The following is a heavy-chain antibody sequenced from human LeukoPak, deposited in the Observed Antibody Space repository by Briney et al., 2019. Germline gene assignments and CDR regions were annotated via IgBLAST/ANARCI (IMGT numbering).Heavy chain of an antibody. CDR3: ASPPHEGGVITYFDY. Sequence: SGGSLRLSCAASGFTFSSYAMHWVRQAPGKGLEWVAVISYDGSNKYYADSVKSRFTISRDNSKNTLYLQMNSLRAEDTAVYYCASPPHEGGVITYFDYWGQGTLVTVSS. D-gene: IGHD3-10*01. J-gene: IGHJ4*02. CDR2: ISYDGSNK. V-gene: IGHV3-30-3*01. CDR1: GFTFSSYA.